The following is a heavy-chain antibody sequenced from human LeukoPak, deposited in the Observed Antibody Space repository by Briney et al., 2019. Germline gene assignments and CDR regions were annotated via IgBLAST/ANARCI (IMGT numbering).Heavy chain of an antibody. Sequence: SETLSLTCTVSGGSISSYYWSWIRQPPGKGLEWIGYIYYSGSTNYNPSLKSRVTISVDTSKNQFSLKLSSVTAADTAVYYCARVKGDILTGYWQQFDPWGQGTLVTVSS. CDR3: ARVKGDILTGYWQQFDP. V-gene: IGHV4-59*01. CDR2: IYYSGST. D-gene: IGHD3-9*01. CDR1: GGSISSYY. J-gene: IGHJ5*02.